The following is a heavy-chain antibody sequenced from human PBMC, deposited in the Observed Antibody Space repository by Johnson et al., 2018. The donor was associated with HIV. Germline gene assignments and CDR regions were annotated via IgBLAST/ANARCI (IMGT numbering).Heavy chain of an antibody. J-gene: IGHJ3*01. CDR1: GFTFSSYA. CDR2: ISYDGSNK. D-gene: IGHD3-3*01. Sequence: QVQLVESGGGLIQPGGSLRLSCAASGFTFSSYAMHWVRQAPGKGLEWVAVISYDGSNKYYADSVKGRFTLSRDNSKNTLYLQMNSLRADDTAVYYCARERATLFFRASGAAFNVWGQGTMVTVSS. CDR3: ARERATLFFRASGAAFNV. V-gene: IGHV3-30*04.